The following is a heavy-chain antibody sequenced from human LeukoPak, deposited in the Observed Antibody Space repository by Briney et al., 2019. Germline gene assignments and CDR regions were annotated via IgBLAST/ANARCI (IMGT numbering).Heavy chain of an antibody. D-gene: IGHD3-10*01. Sequence: PSETLSLTCAVYGGSFSGYYWSWICQPPGKGLEWIGEINHSGSTNYNPSLKSRVTISVDTSKNQFSLKLSSVTAADTAVYYCAAYGSGRPPFDYWGQGTLVTVSS. J-gene: IGHJ4*02. V-gene: IGHV4-34*01. CDR1: GGSFSGYY. CDR2: INHSGST. CDR3: AAYGSGRPPFDY.